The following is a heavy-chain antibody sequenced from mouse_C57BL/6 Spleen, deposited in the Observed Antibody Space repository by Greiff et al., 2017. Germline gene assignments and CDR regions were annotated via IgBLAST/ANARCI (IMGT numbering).Heavy chain of an antibody. CDR2: IDPETGGT. D-gene: IGHD1-1*02. CDR1: GYTFTDYE. J-gene: IGHJ2*01. CDR3: TGWVDY. V-gene: IGHV1-15*01. Sequence: VHLVESGAGLVRPGASVTLSCKASGYTFTDYEMHWVKQTPVHGLEWIGAIDPETGGTAYNQKFKGKAILTADKSSSTAYMELRSLTSEDSAVYYCTGWVDYWGQGTTLTVSS.